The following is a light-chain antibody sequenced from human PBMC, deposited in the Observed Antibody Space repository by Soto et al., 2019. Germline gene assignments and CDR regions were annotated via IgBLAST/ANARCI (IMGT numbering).Light chain of an antibody. Sequence: ESVLTQSPGTLSLSPGERATLSCRASQSVTNSYFAWYQQKPGQAPRLLIHGISSRPTGIPDRFSGSGSGTDFTITISRLEPEDFVVYYCQQYSTLPHTFGQGTKLEVK. CDR2: GIS. CDR1: QSVTNSY. J-gene: IGKJ2*01. CDR3: QQYSTLPHT. V-gene: IGKV3-20*01.